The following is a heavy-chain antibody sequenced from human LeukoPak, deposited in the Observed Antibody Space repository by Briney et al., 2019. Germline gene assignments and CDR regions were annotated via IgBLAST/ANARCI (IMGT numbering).Heavy chain of an antibody. J-gene: IGHJ6*03. CDR1: GFTLNNYA. V-gene: IGHV3-23*01. Sequence: GGSLRLSCAASGFTLNNYAMSWVGQAPGKGLELVSGISGSGGSTNYADSVKGRFTISRDNSKNTLYLQMNSRRAEDTAVYYCAKGDKDGSGSYYGDYYYYIDVWGKGTTVTVSS. D-gene: IGHD3-10*01. CDR3: AKGDKDGSGSYYGDYYYYIDV. CDR2: ISGSGGST.